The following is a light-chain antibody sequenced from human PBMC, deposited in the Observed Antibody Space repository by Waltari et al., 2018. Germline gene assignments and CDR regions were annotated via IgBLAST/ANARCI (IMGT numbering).Light chain of an antibody. CDR1: QNVNMY. V-gene: IGKV3-11*01. CDR3: QQRNHWIT. Sequence: EIVLTHSPATLSLSPGDRATLPCRASQNVNMYLAWYQQKPGQGPRLLIYDATDRAAGVPARFSGSGSGTEFTLTISSLEPEDFAVYHCQQRNHWITFGQGTRLEI. J-gene: IGKJ5*01. CDR2: DAT.